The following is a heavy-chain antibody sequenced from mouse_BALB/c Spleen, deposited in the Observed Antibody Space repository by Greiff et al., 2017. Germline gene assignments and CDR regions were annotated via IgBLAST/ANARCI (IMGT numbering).Heavy chain of an antibody. CDR2: IWAGGST. CDR3: ARDLYYDSGNAMDY. V-gene: IGHV2-9*02. J-gene: IGHJ4*01. Sequence: VKLVESGPGLVAPSQSLSITCTVSGFSLTSYGVHWVRQPPGKGLEWLGVIWAGGSTNYNSALMSRLSISKDNSKSQVFLKMNSLQTDDTAMYYCARDLYYDSGNAMDYWGQGTSVTVSS. CDR1: GFSLTSYG. D-gene: IGHD2-4*01.